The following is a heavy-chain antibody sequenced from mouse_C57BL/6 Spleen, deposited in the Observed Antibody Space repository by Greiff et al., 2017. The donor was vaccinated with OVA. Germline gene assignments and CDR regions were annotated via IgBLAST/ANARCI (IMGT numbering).Heavy chain of an antibody. Sequence: QVQLKQSGAELVRPGASVTLSCKASGYTFTDYEMHWVKQTPVHGLEWIGAIDPETGGTAYNQKFKGKAILNADKSSSTAYMELRSLTSEDSAVYYCTSIYDGYHDYWGQGTTLTVSS. D-gene: IGHD2-3*01. CDR2: IDPETGGT. J-gene: IGHJ2*01. CDR3: TSIYDGYHDY. CDR1: GYTFTDYE. V-gene: IGHV1-15*01.